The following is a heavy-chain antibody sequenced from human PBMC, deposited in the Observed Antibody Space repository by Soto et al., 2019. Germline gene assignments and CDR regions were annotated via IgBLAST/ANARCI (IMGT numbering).Heavy chain of an antibody. CDR2: IKQDGSEK. D-gene: IGHD3-3*01. Sequence: GGSLRLSCAASGFTFSSYWMSWVRQAPGKGLEWVANIKQDGSEKYYVDSVKGRFTISRDNAKNSLYLQMNSLRAEDTAVYYCARDTYYDGWSGYYTGRSAFEIWGEGTMVTV. J-gene: IGHJ3*02. CDR3: ARDTYYDGWSGYYTGRSAFEI. V-gene: IGHV3-7*01. CDR1: GFTFSSYW.